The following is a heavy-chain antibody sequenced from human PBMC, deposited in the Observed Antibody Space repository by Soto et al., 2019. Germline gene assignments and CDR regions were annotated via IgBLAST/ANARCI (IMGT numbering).Heavy chain of an antibody. CDR3: VKYSGRPSPPAA. CDR2: IDRKTYNYAT. V-gene: IGHV3-73*02. J-gene: IGHJ5*02. Sequence: EVQLVEAGGGLVQPGGSLKLSCAASGFTFSDIAMHWVRQASGKGLEWVGRIDRKTYNYATTYGASVKGRFTISRDDSKNTVYLQMTSLTSEDTAVYYCVKYSGRPSPPAALGQGTLVTVSS. D-gene: IGHD1-26*01. CDR1: GFTFSDIA.